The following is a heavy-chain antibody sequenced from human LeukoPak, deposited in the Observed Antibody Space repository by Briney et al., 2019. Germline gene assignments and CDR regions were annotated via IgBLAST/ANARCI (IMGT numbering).Heavy chain of an antibody. CDR1: GGSISTSSYY. Sequence: SETLSLTCSVSGGSISTSSYYWGWVRQPPGKGLEGIGNIYYGGSTYYNPSLKSRVTISVDTSKNQFSLKLSSVTAADTAVYYCARLGIAVAGIRWFDPWGQGTLVTVSS. CDR2: IYYGGST. CDR3: ARLGIAVAGIRWFDP. V-gene: IGHV4-39*01. J-gene: IGHJ5*02. D-gene: IGHD6-19*01.